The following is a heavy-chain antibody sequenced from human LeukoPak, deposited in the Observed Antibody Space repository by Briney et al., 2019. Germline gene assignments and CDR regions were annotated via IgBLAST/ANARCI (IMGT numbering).Heavy chain of an antibody. CDR3: ARGWTDVVVVAATLDY. CDR2: INPSSGGT. Sequence: ASVKVSCKASGYTFTDYYMHWVRQAPGQGLEWMGWINPSSGGTNFAQKFQGRVTMTRDMSTSTVYMELSSLRSEDTAVYYCARGWTDVVVVAATLDYWGQGTLVTVSS. D-gene: IGHD2-15*01. V-gene: IGHV1-2*02. J-gene: IGHJ4*02. CDR1: GYTFTDYY.